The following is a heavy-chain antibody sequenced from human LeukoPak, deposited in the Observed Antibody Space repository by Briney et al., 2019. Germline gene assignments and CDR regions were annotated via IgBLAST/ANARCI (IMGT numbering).Heavy chain of an antibody. D-gene: IGHD3-10*01. CDR1: GYTFTGYY. CDR3: ARSGSMDV. J-gene: IGHJ6*02. Sequence: GASVKVSCKASGYTFTGYYMHWVRQAPGQGLEWMGWINPNSGATNYAQKFQGRVTMTRDTSISTAFMELNSLRSDDTAVYYCARSGSMDVWGQGTTVTVSS. CDR2: INPNSGAT. V-gene: IGHV1-2*02.